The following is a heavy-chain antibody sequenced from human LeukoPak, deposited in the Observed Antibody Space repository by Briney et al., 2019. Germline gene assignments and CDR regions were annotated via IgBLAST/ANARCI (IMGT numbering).Heavy chain of an antibody. V-gene: IGHV3-48*03. CDR1: GFTFSSYE. D-gene: IGHD2-2*01. Sequence: GGSLRLSCAASGFTFSSYEMNWVCQAPGKGLEWVSYISSSGSTIYYADSVKGRFTISRDNAKNSLYLQMNSLRDEDTAVYYCARGFTGWVTSPIDYWGQGTLVTVSS. J-gene: IGHJ4*02. CDR2: ISSSGSTI. CDR3: ARGFTGWVTSPIDY.